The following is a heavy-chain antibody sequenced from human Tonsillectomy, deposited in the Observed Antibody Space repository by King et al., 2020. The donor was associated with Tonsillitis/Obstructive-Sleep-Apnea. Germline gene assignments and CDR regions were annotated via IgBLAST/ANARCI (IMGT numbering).Heavy chain of an antibody. J-gene: IGHJ3*02. D-gene: IGHD2-8*01. V-gene: IGHV3-30*04. CDR3: AREVSAFDI. Sequence: VQLVESGGGVVQPGRSLRLSCAASGFTFSSYAMHWVRQAPGKGLEWVAVISYDGSNHYYADSVKGRFTISRDISNNTLYMQMNSLGAEDTSVYYCAREVSAFDIWGQGTMVTVSS. CDR2: ISYDGSNH. CDR1: GFTFSSYA.